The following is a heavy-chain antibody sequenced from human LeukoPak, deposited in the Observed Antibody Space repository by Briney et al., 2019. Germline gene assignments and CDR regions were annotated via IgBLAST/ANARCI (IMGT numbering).Heavy chain of an antibody. CDR1: GFTVSSNY. D-gene: IGHD3-10*01. CDR3: TTDAPYYYGSGTKTDAFDL. J-gene: IGHJ3*01. Sequence: GGSLRLSCAASGFTVSSNYMSWVRQAPGKGLEWVGRIKSKISGGTTDYAAPVKGRFTISRDDSKNTLYLQMNSLKTEDTAVYYCTTDAPYYYGSGTKTDAFDLWGQGTMVTVSS. CDR2: IKSKISGGTT. V-gene: IGHV3-15*01.